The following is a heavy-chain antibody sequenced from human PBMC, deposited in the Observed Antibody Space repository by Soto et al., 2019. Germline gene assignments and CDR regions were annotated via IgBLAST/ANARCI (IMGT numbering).Heavy chain of an antibody. D-gene: IGHD2-21*01. CDR1: GFSLSNARMG. J-gene: IGHJ4*02. V-gene: IGHV2-26*01. CDR3: ARIPRRGESSYYCDY. CDR2: IFSNDEK. Sequence: QVTLKESGPVLVKPTETLTLTCTVSGFSLSNARMGVSWIRQPPGKALEWLAHIFSNDEKSYSTSLKSRLTTSKDNYKSQVVLTMPNMDPVDTATYYCARIPRRGESSYYCDYWGQGTLVTVSS.